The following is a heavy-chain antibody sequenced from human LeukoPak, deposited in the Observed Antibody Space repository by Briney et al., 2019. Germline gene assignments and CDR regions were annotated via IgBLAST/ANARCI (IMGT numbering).Heavy chain of an antibody. CDR1: GGSISSYY. Sequence: SETLSLTCTVSGGSISSYYWSWIRQPPGKGLEWIGYIYYSGSTYYNPSLKSRVTISVDTSKNQFSLKLSSVTAADTAVYYCARAGGYNAFDYWGQGTLVTVSS. V-gene: IGHV4-59*06. D-gene: IGHD5-24*01. CDR3: ARAGGYNAFDY. CDR2: IYYSGST. J-gene: IGHJ4*02.